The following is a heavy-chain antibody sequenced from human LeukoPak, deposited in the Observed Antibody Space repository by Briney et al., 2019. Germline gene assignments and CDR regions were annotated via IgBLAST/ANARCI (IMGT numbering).Heavy chain of an antibody. J-gene: IGHJ5*02. D-gene: IGHD2-2*01. Sequence: SETLSLTCTVSGGSISGYYWSWIRQPPGKGLEWIGYIYYSGSTNYNPSLKSRVTISVDTSKNQFSLKLSSVTAADTAVYYCARAPDCSSTSCSLWFDPWGQGTLVTVSS. CDR2: IYYSGST. CDR1: GGSISGYY. V-gene: IGHV4-59*01. CDR3: ARAPDCSSTSCSLWFDP.